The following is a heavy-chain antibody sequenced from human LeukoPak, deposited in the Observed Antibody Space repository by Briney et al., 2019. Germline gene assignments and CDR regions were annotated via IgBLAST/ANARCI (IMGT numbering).Heavy chain of an antibody. D-gene: IGHD1-1*01. CDR2: IKSKTDGGTT. CDR1: GFTFSNAW. Sequence: GGSLRLSCAASGFTFSNAWMSWVRQAPGKGLEWVGRIKSKTDGGTTDYAAPVKGRFTISRDNAKNSLYLQMNSLRAEDTAVYYCARDLNWETYWGQGTLVTVSS. CDR3: ARDLNWETY. J-gene: IGHJ4*02. V-gene: IGHV3-15*01.